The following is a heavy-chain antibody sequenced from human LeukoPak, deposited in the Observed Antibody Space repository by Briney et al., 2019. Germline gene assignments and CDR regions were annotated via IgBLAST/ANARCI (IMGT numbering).Heavy chain of an antibody. CDR2: IYYSGST. D-gene: IGHD2-2*01. CDR1: GGSISSSSYY. J-gene: IGHJ4*02. V-gene: IGHV4-39*01. Sequence: SETLSLTCTVSGGSISSSSYYWGWIRQPPGKGLEWIGSIYYSGSTYYNPSLKSRVTISVDTSKNQFSLKLSSVTAADTAVYYCARASVVVVPAAPDYWGQGTLVTVSS. CDR3: ARASVVVVPAAPDY.